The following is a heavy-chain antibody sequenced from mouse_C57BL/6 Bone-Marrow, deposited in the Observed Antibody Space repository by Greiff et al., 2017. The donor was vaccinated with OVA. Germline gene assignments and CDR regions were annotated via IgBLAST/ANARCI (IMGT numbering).Heavy chain of an antibody. Sequence: VHLVESGPGLVQPSQSLSITCTVSGFSFTSYGVHWVRQPPGKGLEWLGVIWSGGSTDYNAAFISRLSISKDNSKSQVFFKMNSLQADDTAIYYCALLSYYYGSSPLFDYWGQGTTLTVSS. J-gene: IGHJ2*01. CDR2: IWSGGST. D-gene: IGHD1-1*01. CDR1: GFSFTSYG. CDR3: ALLSYYYGSSPLFDY. V-gene: IGHV2-4*01.